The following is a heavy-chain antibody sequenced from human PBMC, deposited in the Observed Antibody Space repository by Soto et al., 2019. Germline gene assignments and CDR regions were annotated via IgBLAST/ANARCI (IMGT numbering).Heavy chain of an antibody. Sequence: QVQLQESGPGLVKPSETLSLTCTVSGGSISSYYWSWIRQPPGKGLEWIGYIYYSGSTNYNPSLKSRVTISVDTSKNQFSLKLTSVTAAATAVDYCAGQIWGSYRRPFDYWGKGTLVTVSS. D-gene: IGHD3-16*02. V-gene: IGHV4-59*08. CDR2: IYYSGST. J-gene: IGHJ4*02. CDR3: AGQIWGSYRRPFDY. CDR1: GGSISSYY.